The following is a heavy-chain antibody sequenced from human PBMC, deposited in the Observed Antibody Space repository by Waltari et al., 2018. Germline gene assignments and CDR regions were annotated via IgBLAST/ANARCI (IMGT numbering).Heavy chain of an antibody. CDR2: IIPILGAA. J-gene: IGHJ4*02. D-gene: IGHD3-9*01. V-gene: IGHV1-69*01. Sequence: QVQLVQSGAEVKKPGSSVKVSCKASGATFNSYAMNWVRQAPGQGLEWMGGIIPILGAANYAQKFQGRVTITADESTSTAYRELSSLRSEDTAVYFCARDSGAYYDILTGFYYFDYWGQGTLVTVSS. CDR3: ARDSGAYYDILTGFYYFDY. CDR1: GATFNSYA.